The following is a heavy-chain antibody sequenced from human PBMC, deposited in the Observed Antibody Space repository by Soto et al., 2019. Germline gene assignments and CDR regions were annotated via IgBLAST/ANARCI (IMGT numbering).Heavy chain of an antibody. Sequence: GGSLRLSCAASGFPFGDFGMHWVRQAPGRGLEWVAVISYDGSNKFYADSVKGRFTISRDNSKNTLYLEMNSLRGEDTAVYYCAKVSPMGYFFDFWGQGTLVTVSS. V-gene: IGHV3-30*18. J-gene: IGHJ4*02. CDR2: ISYDGSNK. CDR1: GFPFGDFG. CDR3: AKVSPMGYFFDF.